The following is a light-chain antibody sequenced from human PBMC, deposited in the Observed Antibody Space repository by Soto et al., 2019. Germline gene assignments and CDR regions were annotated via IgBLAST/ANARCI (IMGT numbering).Light chain of an antibody. J-gene: IGLJ2*01. V-gene: IGLV2-14*01. Sequence: QSALTQPASVSGSPGQSITISCTATSSDVGAYNYVSWYQQHPGKAPKLMIYDVTNRPSGVSNRFSGSKSGNTASLTISGLQAEDEADYYCSSYTGSSTVVFGGGTKVTVL. CDR1: SSDVGAYNY. CDR3: SSYTGSSTVV. CDR2: DVT.